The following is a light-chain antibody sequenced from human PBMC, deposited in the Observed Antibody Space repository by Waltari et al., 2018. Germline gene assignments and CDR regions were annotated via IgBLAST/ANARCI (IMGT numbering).Light chain of an antibody. Sequence: NYKLTQPPSVSESPGKTVTISCTGRGGTVCRSYVQWYRQRPGSAPTTVMYRDNRRPSGVPDRFSGSVDSSSNSASLRISGLQAEDEGDYYCQSYDSRNVVFGGGTRLTVL. CDR3: QSYDSRNVV. J-gene: IGLJ3*02. CDR2: RDN. CDR1: GGTVCRSY. V-gene: IGLV6-57*02.